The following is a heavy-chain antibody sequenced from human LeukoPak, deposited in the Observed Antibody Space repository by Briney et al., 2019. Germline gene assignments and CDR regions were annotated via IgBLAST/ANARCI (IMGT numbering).Heavy chain of an antibody. CDR2: ISYDGSNK. J-gene: IGHJ3*02. V-gene: IGHV3-30-3*01. Sequence: GGSLRLSCAASGLTFSNYAMHWVRQAPGKGLEWVAVISYDGSNKYYADSVKGRFTISRDNSKNTLYLQMNSLRAEDTAVYYCARDHRELLSAFDIWGQGTMVTVSS. CDR1: GLTFSNYA. CDR3: ARDHRELLSAFDI. D-gene: IGHD3-10*01.